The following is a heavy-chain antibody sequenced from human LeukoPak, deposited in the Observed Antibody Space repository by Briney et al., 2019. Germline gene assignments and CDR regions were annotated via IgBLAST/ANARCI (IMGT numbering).Heavy chain of an antibody. D-gene: IGHD3-22*01. CDR2: ISAYNGNT. Sequence: ASVKVSCKASGYTFTSYGISWVRQAPGQGLEWMGWISAYNGNTNYAQKLQGRDTMTTDTSTSTAYMELRSLRSDDTAVYYCARGLGVYDSSGYYDYWGQGTLVTVSS. CDR1: GYTFTSYG. V-gene: IGHV1-18*01. CDR3: ARGLGVYDSSGYYDY. J-gene: IGHJ4*02.